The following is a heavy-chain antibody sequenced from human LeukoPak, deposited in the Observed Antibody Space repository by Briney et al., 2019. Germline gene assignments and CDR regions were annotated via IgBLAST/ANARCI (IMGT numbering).Heavy chain of an antibody. CDR3: VKDICSGGSCGHVDY. D-gene: IGHD2-15*01. CDR1: GLTFNTYA. CDR2: ISSTAGST. V-gene: IGHV3-64D*06. Sequence: GGSLRLSCAASGLTFNTYAMSWVRQAPGKGLKYVSTISSTAGSTYYADSVKGRFTISRDNSQNTLYLQMSSLRPEDTAVYYCVKDICSGGSCGHVDYWGQGTLVTVSS. J-gene: IGHJ4*02.